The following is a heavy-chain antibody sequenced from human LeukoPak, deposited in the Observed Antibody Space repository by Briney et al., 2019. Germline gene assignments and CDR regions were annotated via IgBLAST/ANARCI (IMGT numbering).Heavy chain of an antibody. CDR1: GFTFRNAW. D-gene: IGHD3-3*01. J-gene: IGHJ4*02. Sequence: PGGSLRLSCAASGFTFRNAWMSWVRQAPGKGLEWVGRIRSKPDGGTADYAAPVKGRFTISRDDSKNTLYLQMNSLISEDSAVYYCTTGDFWSFFEYWGQGTLVTVSS. CDR3: TTGDFWSFFEY. CDR2: IRSKPDGGTA. V-gene: IGHV3-15*01.